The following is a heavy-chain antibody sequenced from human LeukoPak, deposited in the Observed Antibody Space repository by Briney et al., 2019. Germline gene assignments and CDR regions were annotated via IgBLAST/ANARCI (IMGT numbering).Heavy chain of an antibody. Sequence: GGSLRLSCAASGFTFSSYSMNWVRQAPGKGLEWVSSISSSSSYIYYADSVKGRFTISRDNAKNSLYLQMNSLRAEDTAVYYCASSGSGSYTFDYWGQGTLVTVSS. V-gene: IGHV3-21*01. CDR3: ASSGSGSYTFDY. CDR1: GFTFSSYS. D-gene: IGHD3-10*01. J-gene: IGHJ4*02. CDR2: ISSSSSYI.